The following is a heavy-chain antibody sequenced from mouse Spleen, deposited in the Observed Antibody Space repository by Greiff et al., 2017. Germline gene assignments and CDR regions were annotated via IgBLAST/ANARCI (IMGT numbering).Heavy chain of an antibody. CDR2: IWSDGST. CDR3: ARHGRQGYAMDY. J-gene: IGHJ4*01. CDR1: GFSLTSYG. Sequence: VKLQESGPGLVAPSQSLSITCTVSGFSLTSYGVHWVRQPPGKGLEWLVVIWSDGSTTYNSALKSRLSISKDNSKSQVFLKMNSLQTDDTAMYYCARHGRQGYAMDYWGQGTSVTVSS. V-gene: IGHV2-6-1*01. D-gene: IGHD2-12*01.